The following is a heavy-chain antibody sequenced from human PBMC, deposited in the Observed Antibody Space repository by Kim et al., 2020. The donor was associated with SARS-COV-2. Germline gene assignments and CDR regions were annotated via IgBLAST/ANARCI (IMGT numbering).Heavy chain of an antibody. Sequence: GESLKISCKGSGYSFTSYWISWVRQMPGKGLEWVGRIDPSDSYTNYSPSFQGHVTISADKSISTAYLQWSSLKASDTAMYYCARVGGSYWGYYYGMDVWGQGTTVTVSS. V-gene: IGHV5-10-1*01. J-gene: IGHJ6*02. CDR3: ARVGGSYWGYYYGMDV. CDR2: IDPSDSYT. D-gene: IGHD1-26*01. CDR1: GYSFTSYW.